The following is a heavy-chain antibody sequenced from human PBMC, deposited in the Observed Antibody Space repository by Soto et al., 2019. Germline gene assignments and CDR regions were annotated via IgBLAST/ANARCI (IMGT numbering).Heavy chain of an antibody. V-gene: IGHV3-23*01. Sequence: GGSLRFSCAASGFTFSSYAMSWVRQAPGKGLEWVSAISGSGGTTYYADSVKGRFTISRDNSQNTLYLQMNSLRADDTAVYYCAKLWFGELRSPFDYWGQGTLVTVSS. CDR1: GFTFSSYA. CDR2: ISGSGGTT. CDR3: AKLWFGELRSPFDY. D-gene: IGHD3-10*01. J-gene: IGHJ4*02.